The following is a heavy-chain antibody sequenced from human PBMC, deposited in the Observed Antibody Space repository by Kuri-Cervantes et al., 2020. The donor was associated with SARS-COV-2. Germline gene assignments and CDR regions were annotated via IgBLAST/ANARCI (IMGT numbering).Heavy chain of an antibody. J-gene: IGHJ3*02. CDR2: ISSSSSYI. D-gene: IGHD3-10*01. Sequence: GGSLRFSCAASGFTFSSYSMNWVRQAPGKGLEWVSSISSSSSYIYYADSVKGRFTISRDNAKNSLYLQMNSLRAEDTAVYYCARVGSTMVRGVIMRGADAFDIWGQGTMVTVSS. CDR1: GFTFSSYS. CDR3: ARVGSTMVRGVIMRGADAFDI. V-gene: IGHV3-21*01.